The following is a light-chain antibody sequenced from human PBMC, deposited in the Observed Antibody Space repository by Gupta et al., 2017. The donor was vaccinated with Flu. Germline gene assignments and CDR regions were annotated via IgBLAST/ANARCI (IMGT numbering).Light chain of an antibody. V-gene: IGLV3-9*01. CDR2: RDG. J-gene: IGLJ2*01. CDR3: QVGDSSTGI. Sequence: ALGKTARITCGGNNSGSKDVHRYHQKPGQAPVLVIDRDGNRPSGIPERFSGSNSGNTATLTISRAQAGDEGDYYCQVGDSSTGILGGGTKLTVL. CDR1: NSGSKD.